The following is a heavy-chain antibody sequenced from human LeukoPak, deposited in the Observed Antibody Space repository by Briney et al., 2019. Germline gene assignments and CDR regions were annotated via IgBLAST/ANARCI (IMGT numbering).Heavy chain of an antibody. Sequence: GGSLRLSCAASGYTFSSYAMSWVRQAPGKGLEWVSAISGSGGSTYYADSVKGRFTISRDNSKNTLYLQVNSLRAEDTAVYYCAKLVDIVVVPAANFDYWGQGTLVTVSS. CDR3: AKLVDIVVVPAANFDY. CDR1: GYTFSSYA. CDR2: ISGSGGST. V-gene: IGHV3-23*01. D-gene: IGHD2-2*01. J-gene: IGHJ4*02.